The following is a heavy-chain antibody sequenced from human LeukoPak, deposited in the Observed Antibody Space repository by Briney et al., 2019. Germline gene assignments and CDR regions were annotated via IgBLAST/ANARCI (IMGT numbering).Heavy chain of an antibody. J-gene: IGHJ6*03. Sequence: GASVKASCKASGYTFTSYGISWVRQAPGQGLEWMGWINPNSGGTNCAQKFQGRVTMTRDTSISTAYMELSRLRSDDTAVYYCMVGPNSSGWYYYYYYMDVWGKGTTVTVSS. D-gene: IGHD6-19*01. CDR2: INPNSGGT. CDR3: MVGPNSSGWYYYYYYMDV. CDR1: GYTFTSYG. V-gene: IGHV1-2*02.